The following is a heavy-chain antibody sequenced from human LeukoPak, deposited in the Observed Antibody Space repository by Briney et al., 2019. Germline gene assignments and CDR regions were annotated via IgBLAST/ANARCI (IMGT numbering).Heavy chain of an antibody. CDR3: ARLRDVATLNGYFDY. J-gene: IGHJ4*02. D-gene: IGHD5-24*01. Sequence: GESLKISCKGSGYSFTSYWIGWVRQMPGEGLEWMGFIYPDDSDTRYSPSFQGQVTISADKSITTAFLRWSSLKASDTAMYYCARLRDVATLNGYFDYWGQGTLVTVSS. V-gene: IGHV5-51*01. CDR2: IYPDDSDT. CDR1: GYSFTSYW.